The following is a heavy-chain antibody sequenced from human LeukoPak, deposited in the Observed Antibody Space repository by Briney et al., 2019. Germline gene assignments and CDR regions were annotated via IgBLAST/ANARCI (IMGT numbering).Heavy chain of an antibody. J-gene: IGHJ4*02. CDR1: GFTFSDYY. D-gene: IGHD3-3*01. V-gene: IGHV3-11*04. CDR3: ATVQFLEWLPD. Sequence: GSLRLSCTASGFTFSDYYMSWIRQAPGKGLEWISYISTRGTTIYYADSVKGRFTISRDNANNSLFLQMNSLRVEDTAFYYCATVQFLEWLPDWGQGTLVTVSP. CDR2: ISTRGTTI.